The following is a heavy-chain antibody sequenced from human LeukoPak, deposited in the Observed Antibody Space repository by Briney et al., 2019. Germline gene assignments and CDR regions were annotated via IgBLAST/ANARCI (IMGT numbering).Heavy chain of an antibody. V-gene: IGHV4-61*08. J-gene: IGHJ4*02. CDR3: ARGGTRDGGHYSDY. D-gene: IGHD2-21*02. Sequence: SETLSLTCTVSGGSISSGGYYWSWIRQPPGKGLEWIGDIYYSGTTNYNPSLKSPVTISIDTSKNQFSLKLSSVTAADTAVYYCARGGTRDGGHYSDYWGQGTLVTVSS. CDR2: IYYSGTT. CDR1: GGSISSGGYY.